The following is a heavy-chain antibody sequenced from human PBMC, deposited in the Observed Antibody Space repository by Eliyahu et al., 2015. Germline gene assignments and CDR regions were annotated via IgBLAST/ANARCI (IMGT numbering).Heavy chain of an antibody. Sequence: QVQLQESGPGLVKPSQTLSLXCXVSGGSISXXGYXXSWIRQHPGKGLEWIGYIYYSGSTYYNPSLKSRVTISVDTSKNQFSLKLSSVTAADTAVYYCARGVLYGDKHTTYFDYWGQGTLVTVSS. CDR1: GGSISXXGYX. D-gene: IGHD4-17*01. CDR2: IYYSGST. V-gene: IGHV4-31*03. CDR3: ARGVLYGDKHTTYFDY. J-gene: IGHJ4*02.